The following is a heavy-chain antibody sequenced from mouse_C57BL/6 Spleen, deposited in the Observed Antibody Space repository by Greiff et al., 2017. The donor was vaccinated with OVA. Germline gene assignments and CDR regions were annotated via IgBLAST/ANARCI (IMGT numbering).Heavy chain of an antibody. CDR2: ISYDGSN. Sequence: VQLKESGPGLVKPSQSLSLTCSVTGYSITSGYYWNWIRQFPGNKLEWMGYISYDGSNNYNPSLKNLISITRDTSKNQFFLKLNSVTTEDTATYYCARGGNSHYFDYWGQGTTLTVSS. CDR1: GYSITSGYY. J-gene: IGHJ2*01. D-gene: IGHD2-1*01. V-gene: IGHV3-6*01. CDR3: ARGGNSHYFDY.